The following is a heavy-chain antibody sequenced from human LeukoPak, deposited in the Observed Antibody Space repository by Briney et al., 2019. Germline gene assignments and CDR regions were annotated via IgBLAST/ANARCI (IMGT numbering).Heavy chain of an antibody. V-gene: IGHV3-74*01. CDR1: GFTFSNSW. CDR3: ARGGGNMVRGVIYFDT. Sequence: GGSLRLSCAASGFTFSNSWMHWVRQAPGKGLVWVSRVSSDGSTTTYADSVKGRFTISRDNAKNTLYLQMNSLRAEDAAVYYCARGGGNMVRGVIYFDTWGQGTLVTVSS. J-gene: IGHJ5*02. CDR2: VSSDGSTT. D-gene: IGHD3-10*01.